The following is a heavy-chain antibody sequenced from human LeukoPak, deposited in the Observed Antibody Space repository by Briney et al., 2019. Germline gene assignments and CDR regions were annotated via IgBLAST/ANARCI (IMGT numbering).Heavy chain of an antibody. V-gene: IGHV4-61*02. J-gene: IGHJ4*02. Sequence: SQTLSLXCTVSGGSVTSGNYYWNWIRQPAGKGLEWIGRIYTNGGASYNPSLKSRVTISIDASKNQFSLKLSSVTAADTAVYYCAREPPGYWGQGILVTVSS. CDR3: AREPPGY. CDR1: GGSVTSGNYY. CDR2: IYTNGGA.